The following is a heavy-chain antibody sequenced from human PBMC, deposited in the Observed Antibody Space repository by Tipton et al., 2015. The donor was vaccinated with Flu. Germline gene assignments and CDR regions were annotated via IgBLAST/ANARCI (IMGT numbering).Heavy chain of an antibody. CDR1: GGSFSGYY. D-gene: IGHD2-2*01. CDR3: ARGRVVPAAPADFWYFDL. V-gene: IGHV4-34*01. Sequence: LRLSCAVYGGSFSGYYWSWIRQPPGKGLEWIGEINHSGSTNYNPSLKSRVTISVDTSKNQFSLKLSSVTAADTAVYYCARGRVVPAAPADFWYFDLWGRGTLVTVSS. J-gene: IGHJ2*01. CDR2: INHSGST.